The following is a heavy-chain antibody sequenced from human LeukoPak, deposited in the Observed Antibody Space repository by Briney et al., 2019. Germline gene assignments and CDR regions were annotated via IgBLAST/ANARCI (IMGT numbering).Heavy chain of an antibody. CDR3: ARASNTAMVTLY. CDR1: GYTFTGYY. V-gene: IGHV1-2*02. J-gene: IGHJ4*02. D-gene: IGHD5-18*01. CDR2: INPNSGGT. Sequence: ASVKVSCKASGYTFTGYYMHWVRQAPGQGLEWMGWINPNSGGTNYAQKFQGRVTMARDTSISTAYMELSRLRSDDTAVYYCARASNTAMVTLYWGQGTLVTVSS.